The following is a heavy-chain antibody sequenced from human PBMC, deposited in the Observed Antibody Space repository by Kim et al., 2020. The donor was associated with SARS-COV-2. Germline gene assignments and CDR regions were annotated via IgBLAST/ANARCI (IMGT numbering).Heavy chain of an antibody. CDR3: VRDRRGPDNYDFGFAS. J-gene: IGHJ4*02. Sequence: ASVKGRFTISRDDSKNLLYLQMNSLKTEDTAVYYCVRDRRGPDNYDFGFASWGQGTLVTVSS. V-gene: IGHV3-72*01. D-gene: IGHD3-3*01.